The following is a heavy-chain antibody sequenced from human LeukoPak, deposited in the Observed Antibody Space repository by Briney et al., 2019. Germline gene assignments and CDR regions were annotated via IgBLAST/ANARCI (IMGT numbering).Heavy chain of an antibody. V-gene: IGHV3-33*01. Sequence: PGGSLRLSCAAPGFTFSSYGMHWVRQAPGKGLEWVAVIWYDGSNKYYADSVKGRFTISRDNSKNTLYLQMNSLRAEDTAVYYCATGYSSTPYAFDIWGQGTMVTVSS. J-gene: IGHJ3*02. CDR2: IWYDGSNK. CDR3: ATGYSSTPYAFDI. D-gene: IGHD6-13*01. CDR1: GFTFSSYG.